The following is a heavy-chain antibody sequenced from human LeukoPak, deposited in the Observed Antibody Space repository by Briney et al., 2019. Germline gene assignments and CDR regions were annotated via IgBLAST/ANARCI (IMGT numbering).Heavy chain of an antibody. V-gene: IGHV4-61*01. J-gene: IGHJ3*02. CDR2: IYYSGST. D-gene: IGHD5/OR15-5a*01. Sequence: SETLSLTCTVSGGSVSSGSYYWSRIRQPPGKGLEWIGYIYYSGSTNYNPSLKSRVTISVDTSKNQFSLKLSSVTAADTAVYYCAKARVKVSYAFDIWGQGTMVTVSS. CDR1: GGSVSSGSYY. CDR3: AKARVKVSYAFDI.